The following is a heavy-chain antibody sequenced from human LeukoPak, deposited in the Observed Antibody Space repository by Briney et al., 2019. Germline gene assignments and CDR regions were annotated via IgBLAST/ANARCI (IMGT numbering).Heavy chain of an antibody. J-gene: IGHJ4*02. D-gene: IGHD3-10*01. V-gene: IGHV1-24*01. Sequence: GASVKVSCKASGGTFTSYTFSWVRQAPGKGLEWMGGFEPEDGETIYAQKFQGRVTMTEDTSTDTAYMELSSLRSEDTAVYYCATDRRKKGGVRGVTFWGQGTLVTVSS. CDR1: GGTFTSYT. CDR2: FEPEDGET. CDR3: ATDRRKKGGVRGVTF.